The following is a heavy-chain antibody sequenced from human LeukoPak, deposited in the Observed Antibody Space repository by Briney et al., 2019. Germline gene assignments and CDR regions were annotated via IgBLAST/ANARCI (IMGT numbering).Heavy chain of an antibody. J-gene: IGHJ4*02. CDR3: SFWSGYSYFDY. D-gene: IGHD3-3*01. CDR2: IWYDGSNK. CDR1: GFTFSSYG. V-gene: IGHV3-33*01. Sequence: GGSLRLSCAASGFTFSSYGMHWVRQAPGKGLEWVAVIWYDGSNKYYADSVKGRFTISRDNSKNTLYLQMNSLRAEDTAVYYCSFWSGYSYFDYWGQGTLVTVSS.